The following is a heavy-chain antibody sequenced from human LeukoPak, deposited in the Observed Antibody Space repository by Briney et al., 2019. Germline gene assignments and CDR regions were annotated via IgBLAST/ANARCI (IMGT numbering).Heavy chain of an antibody. V-gene: IGHV1-46*01. CDR3: AARSSSFYYYGMDV. J-gene: IGHJ6*02. CDR1: GYTFTSYY. Sequence: ASVKVSCKASGYTFTSYYMHWVRQAPGQGLEWMGIINPSGGSTSYAQKFQGWVTMTRDTPISTAYMELSRLRSDDTAVYYCAARSSSFYYYGMDVWGQGTTVTVSS. D-gene: IGHD6-13*01. CDR2: INPSGGST.